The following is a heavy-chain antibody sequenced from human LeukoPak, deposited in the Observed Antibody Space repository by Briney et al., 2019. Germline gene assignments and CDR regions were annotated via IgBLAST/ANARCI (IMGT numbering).Heavy chain of an antibody. J-gene: IGHJ6*02. CDR1: GFTFGDYA. CDR3: AKGNGDYLYYYAMDA. CDR2: ISSNSGRI. D-gene: IGHD4-17*01. V-gene: IGHV3-9*01. Sequence: HRGGSLRLSCAVSGFTFGDYAMHWVRQPPGRGLQWVSGISSNSGRIGYADSVRGRFTISRDNAKNSLYLQMNSLRAEDTALYYCAKGNGDYLYYYAMDAWGQGTTVTVSS.